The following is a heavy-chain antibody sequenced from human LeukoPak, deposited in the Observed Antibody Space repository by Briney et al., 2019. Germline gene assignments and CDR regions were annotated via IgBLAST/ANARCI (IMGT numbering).Heavy chain of an antibody. CDR3: ARLGYDYLLYYYMDV. CDR2: IYHSGST. CDR1: GYSISIGYY. D-gene: IGHD4-11*01. V-gene: IGHV4-38-2*01. J-gene: IGHJ6*03. Sequence: SETLSLTCAVSGYSISIGYYWGWIRQPPGKGLEWIGSIYHSGSTYYNPSLKSRVTISVDTSKNQFSLKLSSMTAADTAVYYCARLGYDYLLYYYMDVWGKGTTVTVSS.